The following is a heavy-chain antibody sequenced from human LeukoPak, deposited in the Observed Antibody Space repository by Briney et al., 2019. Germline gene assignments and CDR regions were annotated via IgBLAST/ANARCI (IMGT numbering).Heavy chain of an antibody. J-gene: IGHJ4*02. CDR2: MNKDGSER. V-gene: IGHV3-7*03. CDR1: GFTFSISW. CDR3: ARGGVSGGFDY. Sequence: PGGSLRLSCATSGFTFSISWMTWVRQAPGKGLEWVALMNKDGSERNCVDSVQGRFTISRDDAKNSLFLQMNSLRAEDTAVYYCARGGVSGGFDYWGQGTLVTVSS. D-gene: IGHD1-26*01.